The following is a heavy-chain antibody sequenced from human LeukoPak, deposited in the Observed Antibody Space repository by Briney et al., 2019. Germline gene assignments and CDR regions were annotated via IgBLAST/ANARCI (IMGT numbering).Heavy chain of an antibody. J-gene: IGHJ4*02. D-gene: IGHD3-10*01. CDR1: GFTLPYG. V-gene: IGHV3-23*01. CDR2: VSATGYTT. Sequence: GGSLRLSCVVSGFTLPYGMSWVRQAPGKGLEWVSYVSATGYTTSYADSVKGRFTTSRDNAKNTVFLQMDSLRADDTAVYYCAKSRSGVATYYFDYWGQGTLVTVSS. CDR3: AKSRSGVATYYFDY.